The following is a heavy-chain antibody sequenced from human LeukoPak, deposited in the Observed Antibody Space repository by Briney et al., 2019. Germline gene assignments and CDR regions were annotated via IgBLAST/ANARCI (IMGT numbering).Heavy chain of an antibody. D-gene: IGHD5-12*01. CDR2: INHSGGI. V-gene: IGHV4-34*01. J-gene: IGHJ4*02. CDR1: GASFSGYY. Sequence: SETLSLTCDVYGASFSGYYWSWIRQPPGKGLEWIGEINHSGGINYNPSLESRVTISGDTSKNQFSLKLNSVTAADTAVYYCARGEMATRYRNWGQGTLVAVSS. CDR3: ARGEMATRYRN.